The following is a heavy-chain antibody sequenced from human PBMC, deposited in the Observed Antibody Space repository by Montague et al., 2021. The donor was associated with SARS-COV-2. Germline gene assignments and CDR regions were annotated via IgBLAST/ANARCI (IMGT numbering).Heavy chain of an antibody. D-gene: IGHD5-12*01. CDR3: ARRGRKLLPVATTIGGFDI. J-gene: IGHJ3*02. CDR2: IYDSGST. CDR1: GGSISSSNYY. V-gene: IGHV4-39*02. Sequence: SETLSLTCTVSGGSISSSNYYWDWIRQPPGKGLEWLGSIYDSGSTYYXXXLKSRVTISVDTSKNHFSLKLSSVTAADTAVYYCARRGRKLLPVATTIGGFDIWGQGTMVTVSS.